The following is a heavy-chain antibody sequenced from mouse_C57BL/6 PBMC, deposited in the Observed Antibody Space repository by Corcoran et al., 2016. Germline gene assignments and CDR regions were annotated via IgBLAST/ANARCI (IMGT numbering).Heavy chain of an antibody. CDR3: ARRGYGNWGDYFDY. Sequence: QVQLKQSGAELVRPGASVKLSCKASGYTFTDYYINWVKQRPGQGLEWIARIYPGSGNTYYNEKFKGKATLTAEKSSSTAYMQLSSLTSEDSAVYFCARRGYGNWGDYFDYWGQGTTLTVSS. J-gene: IGHJ2*01. V-gene: IGHV1-76*01. CDR1: GYTFTDYY. D-gene: IGHD2-1*01. CDR2: IYPGSGNT.